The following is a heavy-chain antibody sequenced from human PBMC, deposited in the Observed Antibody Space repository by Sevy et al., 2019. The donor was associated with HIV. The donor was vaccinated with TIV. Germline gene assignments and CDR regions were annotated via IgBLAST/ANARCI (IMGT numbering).Heavy chain of an antibody. V-gene: IGHV1-18*01. CDR2: ISPYTGDT. Sequence: ASVKVSCRASGYTFRSYGISWVRQAPGQGLEWMGWISPYTGDTDFAQQVQGRVSMTSDTSTSTAYMELRSLRSDDTAVYYCARDKPQGVVVLPGAMWGGVDYWGQGTLVTVSS. CDR1: GYTFRSYG. CDR3: ARDKPQGVVVLPGAMWGGVDY. J-gene: IGHJ4*02. D-gene: IGHD2-2*01.